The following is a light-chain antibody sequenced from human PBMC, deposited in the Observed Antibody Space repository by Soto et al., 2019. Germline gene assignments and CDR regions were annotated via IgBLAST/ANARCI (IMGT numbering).Light chain of an antibody. CDR2: DAS. CDR1: QSISND. CDR3: QQRSNWPPLT. J-gene: IGKJ4*01. V-gene: IGKV3-11*01. Sequence: EIVLTQSPATLSLSPGERATLSCRASQSISNDLAWYQQKPGQAPRLLIYDASNRATGIPARFSGSGSGTAFTLTISSLEPEDFAVYYCQQRSNWPPLTFGGGTKVEIK.